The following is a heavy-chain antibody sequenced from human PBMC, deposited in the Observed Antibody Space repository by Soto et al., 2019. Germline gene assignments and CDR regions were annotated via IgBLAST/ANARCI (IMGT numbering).Heavy chain of an antibody. J-gene: IGHJ4*02. V-gene: IGHV3-23*01. D-gene: IGHD6-25*01. Sequence: EVQLLESGGGLVQPGGSLRLSCAASGFTFSSSAMGWVRRAPGKGLEWVSTIDGSGHDTYYADSLKGRFTISRDNSKHTLYLQMNSLRAEDTALYYCARSDPSGSFNDYWGQGTLVTVSS. CDR1: GFTFSSSA. CDR2: IDGSGHDT. CDR3: ARSDPSGSFNDY.